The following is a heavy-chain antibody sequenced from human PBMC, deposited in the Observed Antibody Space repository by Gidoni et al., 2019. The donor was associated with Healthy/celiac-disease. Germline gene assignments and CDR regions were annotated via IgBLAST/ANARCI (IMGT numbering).Heavy chain of an antibody. CDR3: ARDKYSYDSSTPSGY. Sequence: QVQLVESGGGVVQPGRSLRLSCAASGFTFSRYAMHWVRQAPGKGLEWVAVISYDGSNKYYADSVKGRFTISIDNSKNTLYLQMNSLRAEDTAVYYCARDKYSYDSSTPSGYWGQGTLVTVSS. D-gene: IGHD3-22*01. J-gene: IGHJ4*02. CDR1: GFTFSRYA. CDR2: ISYDGSNK. V-gene: IGHV3-30-3*01.